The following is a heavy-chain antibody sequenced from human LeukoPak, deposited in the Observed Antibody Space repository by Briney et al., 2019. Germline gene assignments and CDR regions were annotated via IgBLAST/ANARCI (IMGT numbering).Heavy chain of an antibody. Sequence: PSQTLSLTCTVSGDSISSGDYYWSWIRQSPGKGLEWIGNIYYSGSTHYNPPLKSRVTISVYKSKNQFSLKLSSVTAADTAVYYCARGREYGDFDDYWGQEPWSPSPQ. CDR1: GDSISSGDYY. CDR3: ARGREYGDFDDY. CDR2: IYYSGST. J-gene: IGHJ4*01. V-gene: IGHV4-30-4*01. D-gene: IGHD4-17*01.